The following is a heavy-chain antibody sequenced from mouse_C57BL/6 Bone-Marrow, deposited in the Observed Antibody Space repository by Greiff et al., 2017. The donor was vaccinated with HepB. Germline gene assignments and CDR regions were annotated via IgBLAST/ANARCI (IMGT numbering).Heavy chain of an antibody. D-gene: IGHD1-1*01. Sequence: EVNVVESGGGLVKPGGSPKLSCAASGFTFSDYGMHWVRQAPEKGLEWVAYISSGSSTIYYADTVKGRFTISRDNAKNTLFLQMTSLRSEDTAMYYCASYYYGSSYFDLWGQGTTLTVSS. CDR3: ASYYYGSSYFDL. V-gene: IGHV5-17*01. CDR1: GFTFSDYG. J-gene: IGHJ2*01. CDR2: ISSGSSTI.